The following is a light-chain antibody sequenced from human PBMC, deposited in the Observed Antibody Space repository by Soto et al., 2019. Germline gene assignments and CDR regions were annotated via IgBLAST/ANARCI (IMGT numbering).Light chain of an antibody. CDR3: QQSYSTPVT. CDR2: AAS. V-gene: IGKV1-39*01. CDR1: QSISSY. Sequence: DIPMTQSPSSLSASVGDRVTITCRASQSISSYLNWYQQKPGKAPKLLIYAASSLQSGVPSRFSGSGSGTDFTLTISSLQPEDFATYYCQQSYSTPVTFGGGTKVESK. J-gene: IGKJ4*01.